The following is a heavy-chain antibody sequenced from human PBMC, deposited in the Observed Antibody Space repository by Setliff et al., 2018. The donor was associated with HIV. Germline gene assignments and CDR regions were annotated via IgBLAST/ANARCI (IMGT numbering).Heavy chain of an antibody. J-gene: IGHJ3*02. Sequence: SVKVSCKASGGTFSSYAISWVRQAPGQGLEWMGGIIPISRTANYAQKFHGRLTITADDSTRTVYMELNSLGSGDTAVYYCARGGVRGYSYGEAFDIWGQGTLVTVSS. CDR1: GGTFSSYA. D-gene: IGHD5-18*01. V-gene: IGHV1-69*13. CDR2: IIPISRTA. CDR3: ARGGVRGYSYGEAFDI.